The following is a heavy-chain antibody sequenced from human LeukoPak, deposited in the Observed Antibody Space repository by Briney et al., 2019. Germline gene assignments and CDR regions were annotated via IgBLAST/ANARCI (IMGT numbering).Heavy chain of an antibody. CDR3: GAGPLMVRGPFDY. D-gene: IGHD3-10*01. V-gene: IGHV4-59*01. CDR2: ISYSGST. J-gene: IGHJ4*02. CDR1: GGSISTYY. Sequence: SETLSLTCTVSGGSISTYYWSWIRQPPGKGLEWIGFISYSGSTNQNPSLRSRVTISIDTCKNQFSLKRISSDETDTPFYYCGAGPLMVRGPFDYWGQGTLVTVSS.